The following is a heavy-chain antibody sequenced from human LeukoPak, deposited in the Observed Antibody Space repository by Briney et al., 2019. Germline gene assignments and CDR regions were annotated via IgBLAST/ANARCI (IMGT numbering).Heavy chain of an antibody. CDR3: AAARGKVSKGDY. D-gene: IGHD6-6*01. CDR2: IIPIFGTA. CDR1: GGTFSSYA. V-gene: IGHV1-69*05. Sequence: RASVKVSCKASGGTFSSYAISWVRQAPGQGLEWMGGIIPIFGTANYAQKFQGRVTITTDESTSTAYMELSSLRSEDTAVYYCAAARGKVSKGDYWGQGTLVTVSS. J-gene: IGHJ4*02.